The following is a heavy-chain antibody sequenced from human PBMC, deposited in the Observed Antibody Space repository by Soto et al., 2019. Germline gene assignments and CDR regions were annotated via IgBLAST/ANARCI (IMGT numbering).Heavy chain of an antibody. V-gene: IGHV1-69*13. D-gene: IGHD2-2*01. CDR3: ARARLGYCGSTSCPYRAFDI. J-gene: IGHJ3*02. CDR2: IIPIFGTA. Sequence: SVKVSCKASGGTFSSYAISWVRQAPGQGLEWMGGIIPIFGTANYAQKFQGRVTITADESTSTAYMELSSLRSEDTAVYYCARARLGYCGSTSCPYRAFDIWGQGTMVTVS. CDR1: GGTFSSYA.